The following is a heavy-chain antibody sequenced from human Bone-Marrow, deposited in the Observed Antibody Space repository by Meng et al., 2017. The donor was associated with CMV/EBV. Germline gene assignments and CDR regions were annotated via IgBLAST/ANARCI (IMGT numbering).Heavy chain of an antibody. Sequence: GLLGGSGVGLVSPGGFMRLSCAASGFSFSDYYMSWIRQSPGKGLEWVSYISSSSSYTNYADSVQGRFTISRDNAKNSLYLQMNSLRAEDTAVYYCARDQVLGAVAGTAFDYWGQGTLVTVSS. CDR1: GFSFSDYY. V-gene: IGHV3-11*06. J-gene: IGHJ4*02. CDR2: ISSSSSYT. D-gene: IGHD6-19*01. CDR3: ARDQVLGAVAGTAFDY.